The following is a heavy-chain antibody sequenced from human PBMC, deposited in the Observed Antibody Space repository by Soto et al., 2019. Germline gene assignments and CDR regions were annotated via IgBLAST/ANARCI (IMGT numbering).Heavy chain of an antibody. V-gene: IGHV4-59*02. CDR3: AREALGVSATIHFDS. CDR1: GGSVSVDY. J-gene: IGHJ4*02. D-gene: IGHD2-15*01. Sequence: SEALSLTCTISGGSVSVDYWSWIRQPRGQALEWMGCIYDSGSTNYNPSLRSRVTISVDTSKNQFSLKLSSVTAADTAVYYCAREALGVSATIHFDSWGPGTLVTVSS. CDR2: IYDSGST.